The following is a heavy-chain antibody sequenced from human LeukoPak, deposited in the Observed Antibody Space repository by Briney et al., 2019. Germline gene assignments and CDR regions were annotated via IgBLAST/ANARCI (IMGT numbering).Heavy chain of an antibody. J-gene: IGHJ5*02. CDR2: INPKSGDS. CDR3: ATDVETGS. CDR1: VYTFIDDY. Sequence: ASVTVSFKASVYTFIDDYIYWLRQAPGQGPEYMGWINPKSGDSRFVEKFQGRVTLTSDTSIRTTYLELKRLRCDDTAVYYCATDVETGSWGQGTLVTVSS. V-gene: IGHV1-2*02. D-gene: IGHD2-21*02.